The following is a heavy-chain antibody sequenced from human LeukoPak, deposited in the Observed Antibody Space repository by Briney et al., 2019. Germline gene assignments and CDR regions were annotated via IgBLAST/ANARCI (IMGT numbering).Heavy chain of an antibody. CDR2: IYHSGGT. V-gene: IGHV4-4*02. Sequence: SGTLSLTCAVSGGSISSSNWWSWVRQPPGKGLEWIGEIYHSGGTNYNPSLKSRVTISVDKSKNQFSLKLSSVTAADTAVYYCARDRFYDILTGYYIPFDYWGQGTLVTVSS. J-gene: IGHJ4*02. CDR3: ARDRFYDILTGYYIPFDY. CDR1: GGSISSSNW. D-gene: IGHD3-9*01.